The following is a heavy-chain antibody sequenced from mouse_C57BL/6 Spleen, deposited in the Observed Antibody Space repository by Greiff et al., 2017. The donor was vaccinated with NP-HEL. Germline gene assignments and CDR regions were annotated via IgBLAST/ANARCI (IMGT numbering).Heavy chain of an antibody. J-gene: IGHJ4*01. CDR3: ARDGNSMDY. D-gene: IGHD2-1*01. V-gene: IGHV3-6*01. CDR1: GYSITSGYY. CDR2: ISYDGSN. Sequence: EVKLQESGPGLVKPSQSLSLTCSVTGYSITSGYYWNWIRQFPGNKLEWMGYISYDGSNNYNPSLKNRTSITRDTSKNQFYLKLNSVTTEDTATYYCARDGNSMDYWGQGTSVTVSS.